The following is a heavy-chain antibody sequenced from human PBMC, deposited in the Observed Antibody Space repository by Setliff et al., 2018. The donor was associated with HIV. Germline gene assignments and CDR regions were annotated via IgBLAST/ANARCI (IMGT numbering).Heavy chain of an antibody. D-gene: IGHD4-17*01. CDR2: IYYSGST. CDR1: GGSISSNNYY. V-gene: IGHV4-39*07. J-gene: IGHJ4*02. Sequence: SETLSLTCTVSGGSISSNNYYWGWIRQPPGKGLEWIASIYYSGSTNYNPSLQSRVSISMDASKNKFSLKVTSVTSADTAVYYCAKGAGFYGDYTFDYWGQGNLVTVSS. CDR3: AKGAGFYGDYTFDY.